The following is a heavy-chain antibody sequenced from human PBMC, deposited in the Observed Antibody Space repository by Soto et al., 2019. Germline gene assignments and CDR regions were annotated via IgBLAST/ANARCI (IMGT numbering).Heavy chain of an antibody. D-gene: IGHD1-26*01. J-gene: IGHJ4*02. CDR2: IYPGDSDT. CDR3: ARQVEMGATPPYYFDY. CDR1: GYSFTSYW. Sequence: GESLKISCKGSGYSFTSYWIGWVRQMPGKGLEWMGIIYPGDSDTRYSPSFQGQVTISADKSISTAYLQWSSLKASDTAMYYCARQVEMGATPPYYFDYWGQGTLVTVSS. V-gene: IGHV5-51*01.